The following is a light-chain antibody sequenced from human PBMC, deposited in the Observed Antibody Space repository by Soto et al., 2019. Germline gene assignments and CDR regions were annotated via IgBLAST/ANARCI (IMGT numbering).Light chain of an antibody. CDR1: SSDVGGYKY. V-gene: IGLV2-14*03. J-gene: IGLJ2*01. CDR3: SSYTSSSPVV. CDR2: DVS. Sequence: QSVLTQPASVSGSPGQSITISCTGTSSDVGGYKYVSWYQQHPGEGPKLMIYDVSNRPSGVSNRFSGSKSGNTASLTISGLQAEDEADYFCSSYTSSSPVVFGGGTKLTVL.